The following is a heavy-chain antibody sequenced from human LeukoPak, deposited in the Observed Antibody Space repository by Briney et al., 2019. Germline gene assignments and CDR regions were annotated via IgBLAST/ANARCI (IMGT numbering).Heavy chain of an antibody. CDR3: ANEDHIGY. J-gene: IGHJ4*02. CDR1: GFTFSNFA. V-gene: IGHV3-23*01. Sequence: PGGSLRLSCAASGFTFSNFAMSWVRQAPGKGLEWVSSISDSGGSTYYASSVKGRFTISRDNSKNTLHLQMNSLRAEDTALYFCANEDHIGYWGQGTRVTVSS. CDR2: ISDSGGST.